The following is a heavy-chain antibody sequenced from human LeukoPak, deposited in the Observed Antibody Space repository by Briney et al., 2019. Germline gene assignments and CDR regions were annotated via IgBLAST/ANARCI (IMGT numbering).Heavy chain of an antibody. CDR2: ISSRTTYI. Sequence: PGGSLRLSCAASGFTFSSYTMNWIRQVPGKGLEWVSSISSRTTYIFYADSVKGRFTISRDNAKNSVYLEMNSLRAGDTAIYYCVRDRGSGWSLGYWGQGTLLTVSS. CDR1: GFTFSSYT. J-gene: IGHJ4*02. D-gene: IGHD6-19*01. CDR3: VRDRGSGWSLGY. V-gene: IGHV3-21*01.